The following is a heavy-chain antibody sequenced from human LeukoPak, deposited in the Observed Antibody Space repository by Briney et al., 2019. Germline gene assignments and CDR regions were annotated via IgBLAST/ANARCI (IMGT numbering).Heavy chain of an antibody. V-gene: IGHV1-2*02. Sequence: ASVKVSCKASGYTFTGYYMHWVRQAPGQGLEWMGWINPNSGGTNYAQKFQGRVTMTRDTSISTAYVELSRLRSDDTAVYYCARDGPYCSSTSCYRFYYYMDVWGKGTTVTVSS. CDR2: INPNSGGT. CDR3: ARDGPYCSSTSCYRFYYYMDV. J-gene: IGHJ6*03. CDR1: GYTFTGYY. D-gene: IGHD2-2*01.